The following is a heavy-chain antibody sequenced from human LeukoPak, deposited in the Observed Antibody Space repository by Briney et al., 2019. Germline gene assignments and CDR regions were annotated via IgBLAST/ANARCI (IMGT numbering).Heavy chain of an antibody. Sequence: GALVKVSCKASGGTFSSYAISWVRQAPGQGLEWMGGIIPIFGTANYAQKFQGRVTITADESTSTAYMELSSLRSEDTAVYYCARDRRGTGYCSGGSCYGMDVWGQGTTVTVSS. CDR2: IIPIFGTA. CDR1: GGTFSSYA. J-gene: IGHJ6*02. D-gene: IGHD2-15*01. V-gene: IGHV1-69*13. CDR3: ARDRRGTGYCSGGSCYGMDV.